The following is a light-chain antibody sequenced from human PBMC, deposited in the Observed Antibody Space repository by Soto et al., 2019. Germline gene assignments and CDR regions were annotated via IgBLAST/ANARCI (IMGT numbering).Light chain of an antibody. CDR3: QTWGTGIVV. V-gene: IGLV4-69*01. Sequence: QTVVTQSPSASASLGASVKLTCTLSSGHSSYIIAWHQQQPEEGPRYLMNLNSDGSHTKGDGIPDRFSGSSSGAERYLTISSLQSEDEADYYCQTWGTGIVVFGGGTKLTVL. CDR1: SGHSSYI. J-gene: IGLJ2*01. CDR2: LNSDGSH.